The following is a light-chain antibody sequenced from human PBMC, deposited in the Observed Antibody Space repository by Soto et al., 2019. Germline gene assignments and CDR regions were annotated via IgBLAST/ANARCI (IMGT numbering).Light chain of an antibody. CDR3: QQYDSSPIT. J-gene: IGKJ5*01. Sequence: EIVLTQSPGTLSLSPGERATLSCRASQSVSNNYLAWYQQKPGQAPRLLIYGASNRATGIPDRFSGSGSGTDFTLTISSLEPEDFAVYYCQQYDSSPITFGQGTRLEIK. CDR1: QSVSNNY. V-gene: IGKV3-20*01. CDR2: GAS.